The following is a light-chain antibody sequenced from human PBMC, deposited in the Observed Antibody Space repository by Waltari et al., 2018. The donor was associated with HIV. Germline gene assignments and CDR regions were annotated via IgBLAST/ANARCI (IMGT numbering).Light chain of an antibody. J-gene: IGKJ2*01. CDR2: GAS. V-gene: IGKV3-15*01. Sequence: EIVMTQSPATLSVSPGERATLSCRASQSVSSNLAWYQQKPGQAPRLLIYGASTRATGIPARFSGSGSGTEFTLTISSLQSEDFAVYYCQQYNNWLYTFGQATKLEIK. CDR3: QQYNNWLYT. CDR1: QSVSSN.